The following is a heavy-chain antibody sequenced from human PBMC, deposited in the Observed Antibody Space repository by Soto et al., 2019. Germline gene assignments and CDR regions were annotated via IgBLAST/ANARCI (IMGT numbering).Heavy chain of an antibody. CDR2: IIPIFGTA. Sequence: AVKVSCKASGGTFSSYAISWVRQAPGQGLEWMGGIIPIFGTANYAQKFQGRVTITADESTSTAYMELSSLRSEDTAVYYCASSSYDYGGNRGPFDYWGQGTLVTVSS. D-gene: IGHD4-17*01. J-gene: IGHJ4*02. CDR1: GGTFSSYA. CDR3: ASSSYDYGGNRGPFDY. V-gene: IGHV1-69*13.